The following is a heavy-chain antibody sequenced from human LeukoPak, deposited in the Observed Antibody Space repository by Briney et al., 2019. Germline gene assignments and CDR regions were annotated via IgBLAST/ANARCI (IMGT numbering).Heavy chain of an antibody. V-gene: IGHV4-34*01. CDR1: GGSFSGYY. J-gene: IGHJ6*03. D-gene: IGHD3-10*01. CDR3: ARGRGGGNFGGLYYYYYYMDV. CDR2: INHSGST. Sequence: PSETLSLTCAVYGGSFSGYYWSWIRQPPGKGLEWVGEINHSGSTNYNPSLKSRVTISVDTSKNQFSLKLSSVTAADTAVYYCARGRGGGNFGGLYYYYYYMDVWGKGTTVTVSS.